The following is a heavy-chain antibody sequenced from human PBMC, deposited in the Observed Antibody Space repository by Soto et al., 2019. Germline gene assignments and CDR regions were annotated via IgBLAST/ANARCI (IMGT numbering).Heavy chain of an antibody. J-gene: IGHJ4*02. Sequence: QVQLVESGGGVVQPGRSLRLSCAASGFTFSSYGMHWVRQAPGKGLEWVAVISYDGSNKYYADSVKGRFTISRDNSKNTLYLQMNSLRAEDTAVYYCEKDRGSADWGQGTLVTVSS. CDR3: EKDRGSAD. CDR1: GFTFSSYG. V-gene: IGHV3-30*18. D-gene: IGHD2-15*01. CDR2: ISYDGSNK.